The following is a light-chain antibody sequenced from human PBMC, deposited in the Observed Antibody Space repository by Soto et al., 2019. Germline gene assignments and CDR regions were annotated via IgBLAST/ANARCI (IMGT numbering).Light chain of an antibody. V-gene: IGKV1-17*01. J-gene: IGKJ5*01. CDR2: AAS. CDR3: LQHNSYPFT. Sequence: DIQMAHSPSALSACVVYRVSMTCRASQGIRNDLGLYQQKPGKAPKRLIYAASSLQSGVPSRFSGSGSGTEFTLTISSLQPEDFATYYCLQHNSYPFTFGQGTRLEIK. CDR1: QGIRND.